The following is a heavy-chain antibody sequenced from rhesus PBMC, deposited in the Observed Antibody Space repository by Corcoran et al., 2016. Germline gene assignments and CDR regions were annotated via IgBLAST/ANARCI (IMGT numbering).Heavy chain of an antibody. J-gene: IGHJ4*01. V-gene: IGHV4S10*01. CDR3: ARSYGSSYGPFDY. CDR1: GGSISDSYR. D-gene: IGHD4-29*01. CDR2: IYGSSTST. Sequence: QVQLQESGPGVVKPSETLSRTCAVSGGSISDSYRWSWIRQPPGKGLEWIGYIYGSSTSTNYNPSLKSRVTISKDTSKNQFSLKLSSVTAADTAVYYCARSYGSSYGPFDYWGQGVLVTVSS.